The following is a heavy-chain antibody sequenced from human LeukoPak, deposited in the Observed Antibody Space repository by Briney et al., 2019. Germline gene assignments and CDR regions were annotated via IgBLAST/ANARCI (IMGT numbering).Heavy chain of an antibody. CDR3: VRDPDALDY. J-gene: IGHJ4*02. Sequence: GGSLRLSCAASGFTFTYYWMHWVRQAPGKGLEWVSYIRSSGYRIHYADSVKGRFTISRDNAKSSVYLQMNSLRDEDTAVYYCVRDPDALDYWGQGTLVTVSS. V-gene: IGHV3-48*02. CDR1: GFTFTYYW. CDR2: IRSSGYRI.